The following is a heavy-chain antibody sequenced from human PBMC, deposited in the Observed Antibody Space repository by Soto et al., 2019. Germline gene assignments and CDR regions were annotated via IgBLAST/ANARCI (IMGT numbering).Heavy chain of an antibody. V-gene: IGHV4-39*01. CDR3: PRCIGSTFNWFAP. J-gene: IGHJ5*02. CDR2: LYYSGNT. Sequence: QLQLQESGPGLVKPSETLSLTCTSAGGPISSFNYFWCWIRKPTGKGLEWIGRLYYSGNTYNNPSHKSRVTITVDTSKKQSTLTLRCVTAADTAVHYCPRCIGSTFNWFAPWGQGTMVTV. CDR1: GGPISSFNYF. D-gene: IGHD3-3*02.